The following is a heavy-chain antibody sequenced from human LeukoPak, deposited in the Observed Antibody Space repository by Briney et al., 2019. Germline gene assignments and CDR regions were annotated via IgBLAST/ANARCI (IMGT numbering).Heavy chain of an antibody. Sequence: GGSLRLSCAAPGFTFSNYSMNWVRQAPGKGLEWVSYISSSSSIIYYADSVMGRFTISRDNAKNSLYLQMSSLRAEDTAVYYCATSTSSWFKFDYWGQGTLVTVSS. J-gene: IGHJ4*02. V-gene: IGHV3-48*01. CDR2: ISSSSSII. CDR1: GFTFSNYS. CDR3: ATSTSSWFKFDY. D-gene: IGHD2-2*01.